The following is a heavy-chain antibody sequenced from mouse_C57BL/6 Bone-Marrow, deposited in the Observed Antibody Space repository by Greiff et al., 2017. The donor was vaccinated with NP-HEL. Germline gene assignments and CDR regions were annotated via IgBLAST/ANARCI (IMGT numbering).Heavy chain of an antibody. Sequence: VQLQQSGPVLVKPGASVKMSCKASGYTFTDYYMNWVKQSHGKSLEWIGVINPYNGGTSYNQKFKGKATLTVDKSSSTAYMELNSLTSEDSAVYYCARKMGDGYYGSAMDYWGQGTSVTVSS. V-gene: IGHV1-19*01. CDR2: INPYNGGT. J-gene: IGHJ4*01. D-gene: IGHD2-3*01. CDR3: ARKMGDGYYGSAMDY. CDR1: GYTFTDYY.